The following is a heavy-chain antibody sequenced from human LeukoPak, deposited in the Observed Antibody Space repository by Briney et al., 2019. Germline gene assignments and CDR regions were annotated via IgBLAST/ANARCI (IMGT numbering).Heavy chain of an antibody. V-gene: IGHV3-23*01. J-gene: IGHJ4*02. CDR2: IGEEKSGSWT. Sequence: GGSLRLSCAASGFTLSNYPMGWVRQAPVKGLEWLSAIGEEKSGSWTKSADSVKGRFTISRDNAKNSLHLQMNSPRAEDTALYYCAKGSSPYWKSSLHYYDYWGQGTLVAVSS. D-gene: IGHD1-1*01. CDR1: GFTLSNYP. CDR3: AKGSSPYWKSSLHYYDY.